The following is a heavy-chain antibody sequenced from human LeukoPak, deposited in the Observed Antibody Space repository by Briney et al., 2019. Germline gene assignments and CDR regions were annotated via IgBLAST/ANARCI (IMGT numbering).Heavy chain of an antibody. V-gene: IGHV3-7*01. D-gene: IGHD1-14*01. CDR2: INQGGSDK. Sequence: GGSLRLSCAASGFTFSCHWIRWVRQAPGKGLEWVANINQGGSDKYYVDSVKGRFTISRDNANNLLYLQMNSLRGEDTAVYYCTRDRSRAEDDWGQGTLVTVSS. CDR3: TRDRSRAEDD. J-gene: IGHJ4*02. CDR1: GFTFSCHW.